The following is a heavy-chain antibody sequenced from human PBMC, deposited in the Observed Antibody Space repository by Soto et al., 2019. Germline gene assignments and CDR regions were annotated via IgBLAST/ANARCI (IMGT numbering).Heavy chain of an antibody. V-gene: IGHV3-23*01. CDR3: ARASRYAQWLALGGYWNFDL. CDR2: ISSSGGST. J-gene: IGHJ2*01. D-gene: IGHD6-19*01. CDR1: EFTFNNFA. Sequence: EEPLLESGGDLVQPGGSLRLSCAASEFTFNNFAMSWVRQAPGKGLEWVSTISSSGGSTYYADSVKGRFTTSRDTFKNTVVRPLGSLSVADAAVYCSARASRYAQWLALGGYWNFDLWGRGTLVTVSS.